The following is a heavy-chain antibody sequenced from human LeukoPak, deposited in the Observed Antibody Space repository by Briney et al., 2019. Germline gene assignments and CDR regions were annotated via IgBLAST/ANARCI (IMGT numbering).Heavy chain of an antibody. CDR1: GFIFTDYT. D-gene: IGHD3-22*01. CDR3: VISYTSMMAVVKGGGFDV. V-gene: IGHV3-21*05. Sequence: GGSLRLSCATSGFIFTDYTMNWVRRAPGKGLEWFSYIDTDSVHIFYADSVKGRFTVSRDNAKESHYLQMSSLRVEDTAVYYCVISYTSMMAVVKGGGFDVRGEGTMVTVSS. J-gene: IGHJ3*01. CDR2: IDTDSVHI.